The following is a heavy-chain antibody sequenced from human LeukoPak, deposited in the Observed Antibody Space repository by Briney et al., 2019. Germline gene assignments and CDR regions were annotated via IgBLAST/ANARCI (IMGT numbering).Heavy chain of an antibody. CDR1: GYTFTSYD. CDR2: MNPNSGNT. CDR3: ARVWFGELTPAPFDY. V-gene: IGHV1-8*02. J-gene: IGHJ4*02. Sequence: GASVKVSCKASGYTFTSYDINWVRQATGQGLEWMGWMNPNSGNTGYAQKLQGRVTMTTDTSTSTAYMELRSLRSDDTAVYYCARVWFGELTPAPFDYWGQGTLVTVSS. D-gene: IGHD3-10*01.